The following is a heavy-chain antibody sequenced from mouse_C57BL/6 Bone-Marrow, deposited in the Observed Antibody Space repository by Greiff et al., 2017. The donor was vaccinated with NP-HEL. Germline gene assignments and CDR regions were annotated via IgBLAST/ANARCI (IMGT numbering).Heavy chain of an antibody. CDR3: ARDRIYYYGSSFVAY. V-gene: IGHV1-26*01. CDR2: INPNNGGT. J-gene: IGHJ3*01. Sequence: EVQLQQSGPELVKPGASVKISCKASGYTFTDYYMNWVKQSHGKSLEWIGDINPNNGGTSYNQKFKGKATLTVDKSSSTAYMELRSLTSEDAAGYYCARDRIYYYGSSFVAYWGQGTLVTVSA. D-gene: IGHD1-1*01. CDR1: GYTFTDYY.